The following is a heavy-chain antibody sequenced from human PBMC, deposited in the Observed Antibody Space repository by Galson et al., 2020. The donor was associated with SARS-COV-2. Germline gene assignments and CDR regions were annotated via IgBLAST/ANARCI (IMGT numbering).Heavy chain of an antibody. CDR1: GYTFTNYE. Sequence: ASVKVSCKASGYTFTNYEINWVRQAPGQGLGWMGWMNPNSGNTGYAQKFQGRVTMTRTTSISTAYMELNSLTSEDTAVYYCARSYDDFATWFDPWGQGTLVTVSS. CDR3: ARSYDDFATWFDP. D-gene: IGHD4-17*01. CDR2: MNPNSGNT. V-gene: IGHV1-8*01. J-gene: IGHJ5*02.